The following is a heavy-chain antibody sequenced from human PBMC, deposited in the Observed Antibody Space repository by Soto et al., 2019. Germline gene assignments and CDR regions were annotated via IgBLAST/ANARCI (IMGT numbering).Heavy chain of an antibody. J-gene: IGHJ6*02. Sequence: GASVKVSCKASGGTFSSYAISWVRQAPGQGLEWMGGIIPIFGTANYAQKFQGRATITADESTSTAYMELSSLRSDDTAVYYCARDSFNSGTSAPPVDVWGQGTTVTVSS. CDR1: GGTFSSYA. CDR3: ARDSFNSGTSAPPVDV. D-gene: IGHD1-26*01. V-gene: IGHV1-69*13. CDR2: IIPIFGTA.